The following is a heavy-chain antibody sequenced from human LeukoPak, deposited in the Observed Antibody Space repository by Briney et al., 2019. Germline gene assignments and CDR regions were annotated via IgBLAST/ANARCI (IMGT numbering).Heavy chain of an antibody. Sequence: ASVEVSCKASGYTFTSYGISWVRQAPGQGLEWMGWISAYNGNTNYAQKLQGRVTMTTDTSTSTAYMELRSLRSDDTAVYYCARDRGVDYCSGGSCSHYYYYMDVWGKGTTVTISS. CDR3: ARDRGVDYCSGGSCSHYYYYMDV. CDR2: ISAYNGNT. D-gene: IGHD2-15*01. V-gene: IGHV1-18*01. J-gene: IGHJ6*03. CDR1: GYTFTSYG.